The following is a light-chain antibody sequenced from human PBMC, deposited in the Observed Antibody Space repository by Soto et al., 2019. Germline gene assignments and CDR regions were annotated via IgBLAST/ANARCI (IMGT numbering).Light chain of an antibody. Sequence: DIQMTQSPSSLSASVGDRVTITCRASQGISTCLAWYQQKPGKVPKLLICAASTLQSGVPSRFSGSGSGTDFTLTISSLQPEDVATYYCQQYNSAPLTFGGGTKVEIK. CDR2: AAS. V-gene: IGKV1-27*01. J-gene: IGKJ4*01. CDR1: QGISTC. CDR3: QQYNSAPLT.